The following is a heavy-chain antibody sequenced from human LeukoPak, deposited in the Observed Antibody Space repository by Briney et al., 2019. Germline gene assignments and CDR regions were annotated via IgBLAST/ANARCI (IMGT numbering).Heavy chain of an antibody. D-gene: IGHD3-3*01. CDR2: IYYSGST. CDR1: GGSVSSGSYY. Sequence: SETLSLTCTVSGGSVSSGSYYWSWIRQPPGKGLEWIGYIYYSGSTNYNPSLKSRVTISVDTSKNQFSLKLSSVTAADTAVYYCARDSRRSGFTLHYYYYYGMDVWGQGTTVTVSS. V-gene: IGHV4-61*01. CDR3: ARDSRRSGFTLHYYYYYGMDV. J-gene: IGHJ6*02.